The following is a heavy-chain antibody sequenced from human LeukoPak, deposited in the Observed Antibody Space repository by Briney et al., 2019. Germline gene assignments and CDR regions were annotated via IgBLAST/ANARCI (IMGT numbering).Heavy chain of an antibody. Sequence: GGSLRLSCAASGFTFSSYSMNWVRQAPGKGLEWVSSISSSSSYIYYADSVKGRFTISRDNAKNSLYLQMNSLRAEDTAVYYCARESGSGEYAFDIWGQGTMVTVSS. J-gene: IGHJ3*02. CDR3: ARESGSGEYAFDI. D-gene: IGHD2-15*01. V-gene: IGHV3-21*01. CDR1: GFTFSSYS. CDR2: ISSSSSYI.